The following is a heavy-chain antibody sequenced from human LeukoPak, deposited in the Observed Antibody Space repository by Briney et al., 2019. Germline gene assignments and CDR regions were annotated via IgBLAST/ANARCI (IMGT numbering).Heavy chain of an antibody. CDR3: AREMATIWSPHEYYYYGMDV. D-gene: IGHD5-24*01. Sequence: ASVKVSCKASGYTFTSYAMNWVRQAPGQGLEWMGWINTNTGNPTYAQGFTGRFVFSLDTSVSTAYLQISSLKAEDTAVYYCAREMATIWSPHEYYYYGMDVWGQGTTVTVSS. CDR1: GYTFTSYA. V-gene: IGHV7-4-1*02. CDR2: INTNTGNP. J-gene: IGHJ6*02.